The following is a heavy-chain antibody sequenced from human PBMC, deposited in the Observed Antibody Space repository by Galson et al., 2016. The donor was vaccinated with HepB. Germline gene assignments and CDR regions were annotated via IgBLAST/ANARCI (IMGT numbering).Heavy chain of an antibody. D-gene: IGHD5-18*01. CDR2: ISWSGDT. CDR1: GFTFSTYA. CDR3: AKISVQYSYHYWGFDY. J-gene: IGHJ4*02. Sequence: SLRLSCAASGFTFSTYAMSWVRQAPGKGLEWVSGISWSGDTKFADSVKGRFTISRDNSKTTLYQQMNSLRVEDTAVYYCAKISVQYSYHYWGFDYWGQGTLVTVSS. V-gene: IGHV3-23*01.